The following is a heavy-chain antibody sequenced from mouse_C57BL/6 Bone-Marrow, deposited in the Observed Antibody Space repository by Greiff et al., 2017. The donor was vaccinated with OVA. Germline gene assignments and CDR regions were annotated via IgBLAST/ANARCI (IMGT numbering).Heavy chain of an antibody. V-gene: IGHV1-82*01. Sequence: VQLQQSGPELVKPGASVKISCKASGYAFSSSWMNWVKQRPGKGLEWIGRIYPGDGDTNYNGKLKGKATLTADKSSSIAYMQLSSLTSEDSAVYGCARVNYYGSGEDYWGQGTTLTVSS. CDR3: ARVNYYGSGEDY. J-gene: IGHJ2*01. CDR2: IYPGDGDT. CDR1: GYAFSSSW. D-gene: IGHD1-1*01.